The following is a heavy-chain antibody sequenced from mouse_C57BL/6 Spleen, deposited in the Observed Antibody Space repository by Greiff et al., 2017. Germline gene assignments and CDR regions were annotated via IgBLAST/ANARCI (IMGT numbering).Heavy chain of an antibody. V-gene: IGHV1-81*01. J-gene: IGHJ2*01. CDR1: GYTFTSYG. CDR2: IYPRSGNT. CDR3: ARGDVYFDY. Sequence: VQRVESGAELARPGASVKLSCKASGYTFTSYGISWVKQRTGQGLEWIGEIYPRSGNTYYNEKFKGKATLTADKSSSTAYMELRSLTSEDSAVYFCARGDVYFDYWGQGTTLTVSS. D-gene: IGHD3-3*01.